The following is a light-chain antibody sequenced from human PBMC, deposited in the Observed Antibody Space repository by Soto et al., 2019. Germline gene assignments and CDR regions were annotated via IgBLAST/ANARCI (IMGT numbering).Light chain of an antibody. V-gene: IGKV3-15*01. CDR2: GAS. CDR3: PKYKNWPHS. J-gene: IGKJ1*01. Sequence: EIGMPQSPATLSVSPEETATLSCSASQSVSSVLAWYHQKPRQAPSLLIYGASTRATGIPARFSDSGSVPEFAIAIYSLQTEVFAVYYCPKYKNWPHSFGQGTKVDIK. CDR1: QSVSSV.